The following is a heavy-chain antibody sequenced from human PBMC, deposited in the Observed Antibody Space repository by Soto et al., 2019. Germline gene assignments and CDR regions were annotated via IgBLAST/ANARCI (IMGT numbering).Heavy chain of an antibody. CDR2: INPNSGGT. V-gene: IGHV1-2*02. D-gene: IGHD3-3*02. Sequence: GASVKVSCKASGYTFTGYYMHWVRQAPGQGLEWMGWINPNSGGTNYAQKFQGRVTMTRDTSISTAYMELSRLRSDDTAVYYCARAVLAGYYYYGMDVWGQGTTVTVSS. J-gene: IGHJ6*02. CDR1: GYTFTGYY. CDR3: ARAVLAGYYYYGMDV.